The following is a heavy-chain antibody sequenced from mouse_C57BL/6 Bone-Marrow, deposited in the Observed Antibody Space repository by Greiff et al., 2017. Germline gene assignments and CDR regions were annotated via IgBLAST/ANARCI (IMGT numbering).Heavy chain of an antibody. Sequence: QVQLKQSGAELARPGASVKLSCKASGYTFTSYGISWVKQRTGQGLEWIGEIYPRSGNTYYNEKVKGKATLTADKSSSTAYMELRSLTSEDSAVYFCAMVTTLYYYAMDYWGQGTSVTVSS. CDR3: AMVTTLYYYAMDY. CDR2: IYPRSGNT. V-gene: IGHV1-81*01. CDR1: GYTFTSYG. J-gene: IGHJ4*01. D-gene: IGHD2-1*01.